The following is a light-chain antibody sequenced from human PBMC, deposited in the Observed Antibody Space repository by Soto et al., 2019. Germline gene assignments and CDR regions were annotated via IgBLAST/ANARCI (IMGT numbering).Light chain of an antibody. Sequence: ELLRTQSPPTRSVPQGERAPPSCRASQSFGTYLAWYRQKPGQAPRLLIFGASTRATGIPARFSGSGSGSEFTLTISSLQSEDFAVYSCQQYNNWPLVTFGGGTKVEIK. V-gene: IGKV3-15*01. CDR2: GAS. CDR3: QQYNNWPLVT. J-gene: IGKJ4*01. CDR1: QSFGTY.